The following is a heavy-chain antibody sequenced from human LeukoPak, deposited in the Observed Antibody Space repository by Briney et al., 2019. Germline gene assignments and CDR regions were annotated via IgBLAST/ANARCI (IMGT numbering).Heavy chain of an antibody. CDR2: IIPIFGTA. CDR1: GGTFSSYA. CDR3: ATSRSRFLEWANAFDI. Sequence: ASVKVSCKASGGTFSSYAISWVRQAPGQGLEWMGGIIPIFGTANYAQKFQGRVTITADESTSTAYMELSSLRSEDTAVYYCATSRSRFLEWANAFDIWGQGTMVTVSS. J-gene: IGHJ3*02. D-gene: IGHD3-3*01. V-gene: IGHV1-69*13.